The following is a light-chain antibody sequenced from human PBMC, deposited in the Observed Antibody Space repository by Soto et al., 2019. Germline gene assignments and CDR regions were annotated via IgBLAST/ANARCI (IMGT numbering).Light chain of an antibody. J-gene: IGKJ2*01. CDR3: QQYGSLPYT. Sequence: EIALTQSPDTLSLSPGERASLSCRASESVGSSYVAWYQNKPGQAPRLLIYGASSRASGIPNRFSGRGSGTDFTLTISRLEPEDFAVYHCQQYGSLPYTFGQGTQVDIK. CDR1: ESVGSSY. V-gene: IGKV3-20*01. CDR2: GAS.